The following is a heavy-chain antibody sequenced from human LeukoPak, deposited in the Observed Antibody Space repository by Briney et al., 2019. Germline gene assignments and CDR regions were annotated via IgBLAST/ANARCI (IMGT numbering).Heavy chain of an antibody. Sequence: SVKVSCKASGGPFHTYAISWVRLVPGQGLEWMGRVVPASEISTYAQKFLGRVTITADYSASTDYMELSGLRSDDTATYYCARVGYTRGPLPYGMDVWGQGTTVTV. CDR3: ARVGYTRGPLPYGMDV. CDR1: GGPFHTYA. CDR2: VVPASEIS. D-gene: IGHD3-16*02. J-gene: IGHJ6*02. V-gene: IGHV1-69*04.